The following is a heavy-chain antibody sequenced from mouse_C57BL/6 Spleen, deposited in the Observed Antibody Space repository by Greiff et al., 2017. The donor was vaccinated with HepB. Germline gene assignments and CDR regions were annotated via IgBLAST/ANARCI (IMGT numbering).Heavy chain of an antibody. CDR3: ANYYDYEGAGFAY. Sequence: DVQLQESGPGLVKPSQSLSLTCSVTGYSITSGYYWNWIRQFPGNKLEWMGYISYDGSNNYNPSLKNRISITRDTSKNQFFLKLNSVTTEDTATYYCANYYDYEGAGFAYWGQGTLVTVSA. CDR1: GYSITSGYY. D-gene: IGHD2-4*01. J-gene: IGHJ3*01. V-gene: IGHV3-6*01. CDR2: ISYDGSN.